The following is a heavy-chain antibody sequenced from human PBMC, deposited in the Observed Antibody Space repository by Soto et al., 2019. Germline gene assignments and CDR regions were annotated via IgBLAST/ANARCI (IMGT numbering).Heavy chain of an antibody. CDR3: ARYCTTDSTCYSKSLDY. CDR2: IHSGGTT. V-gene: IGHV4-59*01. J-gene: IGHJ4*02. Sequence: SETLSLTCTVSGGSINTYFWNWVRQPPGKGLEWIGYIHSGGTTSYNPSLKSRVTISVDTSKNQFSLKLSSVTAADTAMYFCARYCTTDSTCYSKSLDYWGQGTLVTVSS. D-gene: IGHD2-15*01. CDR1: GGSINTYF.